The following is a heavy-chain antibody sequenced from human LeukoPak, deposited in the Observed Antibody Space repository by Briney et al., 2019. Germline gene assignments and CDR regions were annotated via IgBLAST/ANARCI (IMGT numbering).Heavy chain of an antibody. CDR3: ARVMGYDRYSVCDY. D-gene: IGHD2-21*01. Sequence: PGGSLRLSCAASGFTFSSYSMNWVRQAPGKGLEWVSSISSSSSYIYYADSVKGRFAISRGNAKNSLYLQMNSLRAEDTAVYYCARVMGYDRYSVCDYWGQGTLVTVSS. V-gene: IGHV3-21*01. J-gene: IGHJ4*02. CDR1: GFTFSSYS. CDR2: ISSSSSYI.